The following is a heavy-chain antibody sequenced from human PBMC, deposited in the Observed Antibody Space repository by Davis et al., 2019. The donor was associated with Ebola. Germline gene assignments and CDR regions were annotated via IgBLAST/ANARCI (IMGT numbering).Heavy chain of an antibody. J-gene: IGHJ5*02. CDR1: GFTFSNYD. D-gene: IGHD1-7*01. V-gene: IGHV3-30*02. Sequence: PGGSLRLSCAASGFTFSNYDMHWVRQAPGRGLEWVAFIRYDGSKKYSADSVKGRFTISRDNSKNRLYLQMNSLRVEDTAVYYCASRKTGTTPSGWFDPWGQGTLVTVSS. CDR2: IRYDGSKK. CDR3: ASRKTGTTPSGWFDP.